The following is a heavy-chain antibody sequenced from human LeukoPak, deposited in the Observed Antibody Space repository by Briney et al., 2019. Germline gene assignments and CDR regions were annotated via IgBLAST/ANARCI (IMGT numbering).Heavy chain of an antibody. CDR1: GFTSSSYD. CDR2: ITSGGTT. CDR3: AKRHGSGIKYFEY. Sequence: GGSLRLSCAASGFTSSSYDMSWVRQAPGKGLEWVSTITSGGTTYYADSVKGRFTISRDNSKNTLYLQMNSLRAEDTAIYYCAKRHGSGIKYFEYWGQGTLVTVSS. J-gene: IGHJ4*02. D-gene: IGHD3-10*01. V-gene: IGHV3-23*01.